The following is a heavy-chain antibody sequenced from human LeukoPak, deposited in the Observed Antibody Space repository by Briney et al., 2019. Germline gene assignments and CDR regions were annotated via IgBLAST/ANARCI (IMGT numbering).Heavy chain of an antibody. CDR2: MNPNSGNT. J-gene: IGHJ6*02. CDR3: ARGRADCRGGSCYDYYGMDV. V-gene: IGHV1-8*01. D-gene: IGHD2-15*01. Sequence: ASVKVSCKASGYTFTSYDINWVRQVTGQGLGWMGWMNPNSGNTGYAQKFQDRVTMTRNTSISTAYMELSSLRSEDTAVYYCARGRADCRGGSCYDYYGMDVWGQGTTVTVSS. CDR1: GYTFTSYD.